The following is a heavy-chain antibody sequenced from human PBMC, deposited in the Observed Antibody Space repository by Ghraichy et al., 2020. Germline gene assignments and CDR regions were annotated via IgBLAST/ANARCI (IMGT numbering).Heavy chain of an antibody. V-gene: IGHV3-74*01. J-gene: IGHJ3*02. CDR2: INSDGSST. D-gene: IGHD6-13*01. Sequence: GGSLRLSCAASGFTFSSYWMHWVRQAPGKGLVWVSRINSDGSSTSYADSVKGRFTISRDNAKNTLYLQMNSLRAEDTAVYYCARDGYSNSWYGAFDIWGQGTMVTVSS. CDR1: GFTFSSYW. CDR3: ARDGYSNSWYGAFDI.